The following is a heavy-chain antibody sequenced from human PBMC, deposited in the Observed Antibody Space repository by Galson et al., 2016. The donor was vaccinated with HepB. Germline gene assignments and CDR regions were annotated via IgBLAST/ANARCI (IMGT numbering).Heavy chain of an antibody. J-gene: IGHJ5*02. CDR2: IFWDDDR. CDR1: GFSLSTSGIG. CDR3: GHRPRNSPNCYDP. D-gene: IGHD4-11*01. Sequence: PALVKPTQTLTLTCTYSGFSLSTSGIGVAWIRQAPGKAPEWLALIFWDDDRPYNPSLQSRLTITKDTSKNQVVLTMANMDPVDTATYYCGHRPRNSPNCYDPWGPGTLVTVSS. V-gene: IGHV2-5*02.